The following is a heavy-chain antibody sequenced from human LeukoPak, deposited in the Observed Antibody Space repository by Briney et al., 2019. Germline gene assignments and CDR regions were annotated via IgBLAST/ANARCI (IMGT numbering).Heavy chain of an antibody. D-gene: IGHD1-26*01. Sequence: PSQTLSLTCTVSGGSITSGAYFGSWIRQPAGKGLQWIGRIYTGGRTDYSPSLESRVTISVDTSKNQFSLKLISVTAADTAVYYCTRDGKRGTNGDAFDIWGQGTKVTVSS. J-gene: IGHJ3*02. CDR3: TRDGKRGTNGDAFDI. V-gene: IGHV4-61*02. CDR1: GGSITSGAYF. CDR2: IYTGGRT.